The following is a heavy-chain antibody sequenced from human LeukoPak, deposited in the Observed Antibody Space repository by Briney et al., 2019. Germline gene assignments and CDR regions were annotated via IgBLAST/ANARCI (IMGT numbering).Heavy chain of an antibody. J-gene: IGHJ4*02. CDR1: GFTFSSYD. V-gene: IGHV3-48*03. CDR2: LTGGGSAI. D-gene: IGHD5-18*01. Sequence: PGGSLRLSCAASGFTFSSYDMSWVPQAPGKGLEWISYLTGGGSAIYYADSVKGRFTISRDNAKNSLYLQMNSLRAEDTAVYYCARDPEGYTYGNLYFDYWGQGTLVTVSS. CDR3: ARDPEGYTYGNLYFDY.